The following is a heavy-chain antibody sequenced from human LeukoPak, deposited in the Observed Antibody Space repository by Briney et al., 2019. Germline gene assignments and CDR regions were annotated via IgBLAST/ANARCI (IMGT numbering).Heavy chain of an antibody. J-gene: IGHJ4*02. CDR2: IKPDGSEK. CDR1: GLTFSTSG. V-gene: IGHV3-7*01. D-gene: IGHD4-17*01. CDR3: ARDSTVTTGY. Sequence: GGSLRLSCTASGLTFSTSGFNWVRQAPGKGLEWVANIKPDGSEKYYVDSVEGRFTISRDNAKNSLYLQMNSLRAEDTAVYYCARDSTVTTGYWGQGTLVTVSS.